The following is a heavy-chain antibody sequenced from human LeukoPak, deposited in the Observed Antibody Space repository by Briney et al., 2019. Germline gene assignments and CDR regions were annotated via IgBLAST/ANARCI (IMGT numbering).Heavy chain of an antibody. V-gene: IGHV3-74*01. CDR1: GFTFSTYW. CDR2: INSDGSST. J-gene: IGHJ4*02. CDR3: ARAPYYYDSSGLGY. D-gene: IGHD3-22*01. Sequence: GGALRLSCAASGFTFSTYWMHWVSQAPGKGLVWVSRINSDGSSTSDADSVKGRFIISRDNAKNTVYLQMNSLRAEDTAVYYCARAPYYYDSSGLGYWGQGTLVTVSS.